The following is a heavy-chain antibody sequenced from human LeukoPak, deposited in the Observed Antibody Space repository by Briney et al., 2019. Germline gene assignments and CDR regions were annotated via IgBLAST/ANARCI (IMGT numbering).Heavy chain of an antibody. CDR3: AKDSAIFGVFDY. V-gene: IGHV3-33*06. CDR2: IWYDGSNK. Sequence: GGSLRLSCAASGFTFSSYGMHWVRQAPGKGLERVAVIWYDGSNKYYADSVKGRFTISRDNSKNTLYLQMNSLRAEDTAVYYCAKDSAIFGVFDYWGQGTLVTVSS. J-gene: IGHJ4*02. CDR1: GFTFSSYG. D-gene: IGHD3-3*01.